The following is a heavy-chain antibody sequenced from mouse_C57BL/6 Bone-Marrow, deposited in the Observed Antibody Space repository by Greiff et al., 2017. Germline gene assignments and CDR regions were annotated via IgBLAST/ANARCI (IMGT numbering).Heavy chain of an antibody. V-gene: IGHV5-4*01. CDR1: GFTFSSYA. D-gene: IGHD1-1*01. Sequence: EVQGVESGGGLVKPGGSLKLSCAASGFTFSSYAMSLVRLTPEKRLELVATISDGGSYTYYPDNVKGRFTISRDNAKNNLYLQMSHLKSEDTSMYYGARDGYYGSRDFDVWGTGTTVTVSS. J-gene: IGHJ1*03. CDR3: ARDGYYGSRDFDV. CDR2: ISDGGSYT.